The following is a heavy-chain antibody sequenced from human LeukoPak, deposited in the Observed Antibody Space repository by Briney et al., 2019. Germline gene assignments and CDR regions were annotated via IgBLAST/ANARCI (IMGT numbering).Heavy chain of an antibody. CDR1: GYTFTGYY. Sequence: ASVKVSCKASGYTFTGYYMHWVRQAPGQGLEWMGWINPNSGGTNYAQKFQGRVTMTRDTSISAAYMELSRLRSDDTAVYYCARPHCSCTSCYTANFDYWGQGTLVTVSS. J-gene: IGHJ4*02. V-gene: IGHV1-2*02. D-gene: IGHD2-2*02. CDR3: ARPHCSCTSCYTANFDY. CDR2: INPNSGGT.